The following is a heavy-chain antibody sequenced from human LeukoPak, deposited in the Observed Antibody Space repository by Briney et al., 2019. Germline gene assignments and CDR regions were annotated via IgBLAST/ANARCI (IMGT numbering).Heavy chain of an antibody. D-gene: IGHD2-15*01. V-gene: IGHV1-8*03. Sequence: ASGKVSCKASGYTFTSYDINWVRQATGQGLEWMGWMNPNSGNTGYAQKFQGRVTITRNTSISTAYMELSSLRSEDTAVYYCARGQGYCSGGSCYRTEIDYWGQGTLVTVSS. CDR3: ARGQGYCSGGSCYRTEIDY. CDR2: MNPNSGNT. CDR1: GYTFTSYD. J-gene: IGHJ4*02.